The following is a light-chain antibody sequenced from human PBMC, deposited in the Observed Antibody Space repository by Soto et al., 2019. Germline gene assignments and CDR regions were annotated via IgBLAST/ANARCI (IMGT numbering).Light chain of an antibody. CDR1: QSFRGL. CDR3: QQRHMWPIT. CDR2: DAY. Sequence: EVVLTQSPVTLSLSPGERATLSCRASQSFRGLLAWYQQKPGQAPRLLIYDAYNRATGLPPRFSGSGSGTDFTLTISSLEPEDSAVSYCQQRHMWPITFGQGTRLEIK. J-gene: IGKJ5*01. V-gene: IGKV3-11*01.